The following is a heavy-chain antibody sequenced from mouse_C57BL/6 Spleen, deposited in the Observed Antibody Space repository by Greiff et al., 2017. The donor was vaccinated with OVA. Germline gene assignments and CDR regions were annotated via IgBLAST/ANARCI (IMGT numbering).Heavy chain of an antibody. Sequence: QVQLQQPGAELVKPGASVKMSCKASGYTFTSYWITWVKQRPGQGLEWIGDIYPGSGSTNYNEKFKSKATLTVDTSSKTRYMQLSSLTSEDAAVYYCARKRGAFDYWGQGTTLTVSS. V-gene: IGHV1-55*01. J-gene: IGHJ2*01. D-gene: IGHD3-1*01. CDR3: ARKRGAFDY. CDR1: GYTFTSYW. CDR2: IYPGSGST.